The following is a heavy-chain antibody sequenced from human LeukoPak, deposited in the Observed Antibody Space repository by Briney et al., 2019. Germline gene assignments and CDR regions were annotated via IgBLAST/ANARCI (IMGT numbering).Heavy chain of an antibody. CDR1: GFTFSSYG. CDR3: ARGLGAANSY. Sequence: GRSLRLSCAASGFTFSSYGMHWVRQAPGKGLEWVAVISYDGSNKYYADSVKGRFTISRDNSKNTLYLQMNSLRAEDTAVYYCARGLGAANSYWGQGTLVTVSS. V-gene: IGHV3-30*03. D-gene: IGHD1-26*01. CDR2: ISYDGSNK. J-gene: IGHJ4*02.